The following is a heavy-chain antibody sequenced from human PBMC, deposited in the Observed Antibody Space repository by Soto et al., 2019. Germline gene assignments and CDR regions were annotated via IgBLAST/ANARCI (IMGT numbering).Heavy chain of an antibody. Sequence: GSLRLSCAASGFTFSFYAMHWVRQAPGKGLGWVAAMSYDGTKQYYVDSVKGRFTISRDNSRNTLFLQLNSLRDEDTAVYYCAKEYGSTWIDHWGQGTPVTVSS. CDR2: MSYDGTKQ. CDR1: GFTFSFYA. D-gene: IGHD6-13*01. CDR3: AKEYGSTWIDH. V-gene: IGHV3-30*04. J-gene: IGHJ4*02.